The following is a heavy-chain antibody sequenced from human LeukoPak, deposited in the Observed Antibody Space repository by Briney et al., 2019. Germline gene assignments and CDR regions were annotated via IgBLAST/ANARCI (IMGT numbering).Heavy chain of an antibody. CDR1: GYTFTSYD. D-gene: IGHD6-19*01. CDR2: MNPNSGNT. J-gene: IGHJ5*02. V-gene: IGHV1-8*01. CDR3: ARASRGWYTGNWFDP. Sequence: ASVKVSCKASGYTFTSYDINWVRQATGQGLEWMGWMNPNSGNTGYAQKFQGRVTMTRNTYISTAYMELSSLRSEDTAVYYCARASRGWYTGNWFDPWGQGTLVTVSS.